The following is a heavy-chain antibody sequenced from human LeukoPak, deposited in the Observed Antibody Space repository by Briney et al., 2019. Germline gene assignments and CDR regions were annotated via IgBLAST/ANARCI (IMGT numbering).Heavy chain of an antibody. CDR1: GFTFSNYG. J-gene: IGHJ4*02. Sequence: GGSLRLSCAASGFTFSNYGIHWVRQTPGKGLEWVAVIWSDGINKYYVDSVKGRFTISRDNSKNTLYLEMNSLRADDTAVYYCARSTYSSSSYYFDYWGQGSLVTVSS. CDR2: IWSDGINK. CDR3: ARSTYSSSSYYFDY. V-gene: IGHV3-33*01. D-gene: IGHD6-13*01.